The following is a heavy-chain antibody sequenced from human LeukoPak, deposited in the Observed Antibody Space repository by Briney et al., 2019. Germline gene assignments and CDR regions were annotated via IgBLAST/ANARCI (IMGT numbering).Heavy chain of an antibody. CDR2: IYYSGST. D-gene: IGHD3-9*01. J-gene: IGHJ4*02. Sequence: PSETLSFTCTVSGGSISSYYWSWIRQPPGKGLEWIGYIYYSGSTNYNPSLKSRVTISVDTSKNQFSLKLSSVTAADTAVYYCAGADYDILTGYYQYYFDYWGQGTLVTVSS. CDR3: AGADYDILTGYYQYYFDY. CDR1: GGSISSYY. V-gene: IGHV4-59*01.